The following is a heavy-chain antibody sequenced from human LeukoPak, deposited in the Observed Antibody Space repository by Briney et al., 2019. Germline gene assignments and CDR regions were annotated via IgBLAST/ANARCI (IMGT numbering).Heavy chain of an antibody. CDR3: ARADRYYGSGSYYSLYYYAMDV. CDR2: IYYSGSA. D-gene: IGHD3-10*01. J-gene: IGHJ6*02. V-gene: IGHV4-59*01. Sequence: SETLSLTCTVSGGFISSYYWSWIRQPPGKGLEWIGYIYYSGSANYNPSLKSRVTISVDTSKNQFSLKLSSVTAADTAVYYCARADRYYGSGSYYSLYYYAMDVWGQGTTVTVSS. CDR1: GGFISSYY.